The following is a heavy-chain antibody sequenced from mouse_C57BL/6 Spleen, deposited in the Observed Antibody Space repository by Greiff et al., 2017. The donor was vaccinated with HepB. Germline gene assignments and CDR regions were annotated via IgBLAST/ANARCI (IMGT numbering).Heavy chain of an antibody. CDR3: ARSSTTYAMDY. J-gene: IGHJ4*01. V-gene: IGHV1-80*01. CDR1: GYAFSSYW. D-gene: IGHD2-1*01. Sequence: VQLQQSGAELVKPGASVKISCKASGYAFSSYWMNWVKQRPGKGLEWIGQIYPGDGDTNYNGKFKGKATLTADKSSSTAYMQLSSLTSEDSAVYFCARSSTTYAMDYWGQGTSVTVSS. CDR2: IYPGDGDT.